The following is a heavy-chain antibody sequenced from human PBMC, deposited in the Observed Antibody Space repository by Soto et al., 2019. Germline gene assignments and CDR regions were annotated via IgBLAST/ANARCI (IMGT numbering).Heavy chain of an antibody. D-gene: IGHD6-6*01. CDR2: ISGSGGST. V-gene: IGHV3-23*01. CDR1: GFTFSSYA. CDR3: AKDSSSSSWVTYYFDY. J-gene: IGHJ4*02. Sequence: GGSLRLSCAASGFTFSSYAMSWVRQAPGKGLEWVSAISGSGGSTYYADSVKGRFTISRDNSKNTLYLQMNSLRAEDTAVYYCAKDSSSSSWVTYYFDYWGQGTLVTVSS.